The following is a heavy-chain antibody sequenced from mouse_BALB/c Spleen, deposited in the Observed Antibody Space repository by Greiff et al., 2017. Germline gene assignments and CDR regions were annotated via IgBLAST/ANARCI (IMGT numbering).Heavy chain of an antibody. Sequence: EVQVVESGGGLVQPGGSLKLSCAASGFTFSSYTMSWVRQTPEKRLEWVAYISNGGGSTYYPDTVKGRFTISRDNAKNTLYLQMSSLKSEDTAMYYCARHGLLPYWYFDVWGAGTTVTVSS. CDR3: ARHGLLPYWYFDV. V-gene: IGHV5-12-2*01. CDR1: GFTFSSYT. CDR2: ISNGGGST. D-gene: IGHD1-1*01. J-gene: IGHJ1*01.